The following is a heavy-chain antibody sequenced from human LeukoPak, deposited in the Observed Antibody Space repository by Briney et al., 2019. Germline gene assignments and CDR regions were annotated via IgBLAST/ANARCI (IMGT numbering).Heavy chain of an antibody. D-gene: IGHD1-7*01. CDR2: ISGSGGST. V-gene: IGHV3-23*01. Sequence: QAGGSLRLSCAASGFTFSSYAMSWVRQAPGKGLEWVSAISGSGGSTYYADSVKGRFTISRDNSKNTLYLQMNSLRAEDTAVYYCAKSMVLELPFYFNNSGQGNLVTVSP. CDR1: GFTFSSYA. J-gene: IGHJ4*02. CDR3: AKSMVLELPFYFNN.